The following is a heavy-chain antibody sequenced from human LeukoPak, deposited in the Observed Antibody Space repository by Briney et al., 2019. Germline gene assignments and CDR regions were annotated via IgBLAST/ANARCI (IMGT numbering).Heavy chain of an antibody. CDR2: IIPIFGTA. Sequence: AASVKVSCKASGGTFSSYAISWVRQAPGQRLEWMGGIIPIFGTANYAQKFQGRVTITTDESTSTAYMELSSLRSEDTAVYYCARGISSGWWFDPWGQGTLVTVSS. D-gene: IGHD6-19*01. V-gene: IGHV1-69*05. CDR1: GGTFSSYA. CDR3: ARGISSGWWFDP. J-gene: IGHJ5*02.